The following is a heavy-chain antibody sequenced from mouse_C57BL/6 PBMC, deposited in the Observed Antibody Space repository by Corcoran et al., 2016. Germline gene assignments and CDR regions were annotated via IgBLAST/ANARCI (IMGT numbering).Heavy chain of an antibody. V-gene: IGHV1-26*01. D-gene: IGHD2-4*01. Sequence: EVQLQQSGPELVKPGASVKISCKASGYTFTDYYMNWVKQSHGKSLEWIGDINPNNGGTSYNQKFKGKATLTVDKSSSTAYMELRSLTSEDSAVYYCARRNRGSRRGYFDVWGTGTTVTVSS. CDR2: INPNNGGT. J-gene: IGHJ1*03. CDR3: ARRNRGSRRGYFDV. CDR1: GYTFTDYY.